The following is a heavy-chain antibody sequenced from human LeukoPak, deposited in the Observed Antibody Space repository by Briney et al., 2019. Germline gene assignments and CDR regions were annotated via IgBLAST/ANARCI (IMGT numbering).Heavy chain of an antibody. CDR2: IKEDESET. D-gene: IGHD1-7*01. V-gene: IGHV3-7*05. Sequence: PGGSLRLSCAASGLNNFSTYWMTWVRQAPGRGLEWVANIKEDESETYQVDSVKVRFTISRENAKNSLYLQMNNLRAEDTALYYCARGPRLGTTGINAFDIWGQGTMVTVSS. CDR1: GLNNFSTYW. CDR3: ARGPRLGTTGINAFDI. J-gene: IGHJ3*02.